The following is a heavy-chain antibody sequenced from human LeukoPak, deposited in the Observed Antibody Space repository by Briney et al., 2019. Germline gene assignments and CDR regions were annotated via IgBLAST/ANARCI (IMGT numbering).Heavy chain of an antibody. Sequence: LSLTCAVYGGSFSDYYMSWIRQAPGKGLEWVSYISSSGSTIYYADSVKGRFTISRDNAKNSLYLQMNSLRAEDTAVYYCARDLRYYYYMDVWGKGTTVTVSS. CDR3: ARDLRYYYYMDV. CDR1: GGSFSDYY. V-gene: IGHV3-11*01. CDR2: ISSSGSTI. J-gene: IGHJ6*03.